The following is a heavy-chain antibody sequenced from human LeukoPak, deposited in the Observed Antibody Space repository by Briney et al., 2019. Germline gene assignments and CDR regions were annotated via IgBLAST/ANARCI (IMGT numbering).Heavy chain of an antibody. V-gene: IGHV3-23*01. J-gene: IGHJ3*02. Sequence: GGSLRLSCADSGFTFSSYAISWVRQAPGKGLEWVSAISGRGDSTYYADSVKGRFTISRDNSKNTLYLQMNSLRAEDTAVYYCAQQRLVMGAFDIWGQGTMVTVSS. D-gene: IGHD6-13*01. CDR2: ISGRGDST. CDR3: AQQRLVMGAFDI. CDR1: GFTFSSYA.